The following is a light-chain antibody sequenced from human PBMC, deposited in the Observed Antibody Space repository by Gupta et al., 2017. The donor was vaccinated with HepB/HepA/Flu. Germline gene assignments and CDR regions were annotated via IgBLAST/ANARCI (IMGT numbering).Light chain of an antibody. CDR3: LLYYCGAQPLWV. J-gene: IGLJ3*02. V-gene: IGLV7-43*01. Sequence: QTVVTQEPSLTVSQGGTVTLTCASSTGAVNSGYYPNCFQQKPGQAPRALIYSTINKHYWSPARFSGSFLGVKAALTLSGVQPEDEAEYYCLLYYCGAQPLWVFGVGTKLTVL. CDR2: STI. CDR1: TGAVNSGYY.